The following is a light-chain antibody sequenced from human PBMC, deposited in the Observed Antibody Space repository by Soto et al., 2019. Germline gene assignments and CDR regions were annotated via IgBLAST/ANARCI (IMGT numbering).Light chain of an antibody. V-gene: IGLV2-8*01. CDR2: EVS. CDR3: TSYAGSNNYV. Sequence: LTQPPSASGSPGQSVTISCTGTSSDIGGYRYVSWYQQHPGKAPKLMIYEVSKRPSGVPDRFSGSKSGNTASLTVSGLQAEDEADYYRTSYAGSNNYVFGTGTKVTVL. J-gene: IGLJ1*01. CDR1: SSDIGGYRY.